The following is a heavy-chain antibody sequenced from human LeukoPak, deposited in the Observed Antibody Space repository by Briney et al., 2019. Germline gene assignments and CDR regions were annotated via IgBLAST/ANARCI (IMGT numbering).Heavy chain of an antibody. D-gene: IGHD6-19*01. J-gene: IGHJ4*02. V-gene: IGHV3-73*01. CDR1: GFTFSDSD. CDR3: TTYRSGHY. CDR2: ITTKRSNNAT. Sequence: GGSLRLSCAASGFTFSDSDIHWVRQASGKGLEWVGRITTKRSNNATAYNASVKGRFTISRHDSENTAYLQMNSLKTEDTALYYCTTYRSGHYWGQGTLVTVSS.